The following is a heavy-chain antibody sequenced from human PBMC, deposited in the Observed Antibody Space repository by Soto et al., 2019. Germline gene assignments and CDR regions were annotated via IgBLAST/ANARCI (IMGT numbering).Heavy chain of an antibody. CDR3: AREGRLAVAGPDY. V-gene: IGHV3-48*02. J-gene: IGHJ4*02. D-gene: IGHD6-19*01. CDR2: ISISSTTI. Sequence: QSGGSLRLSCVVSGFSFSSYSMNWVRQAPGKGLEWVSYISISSTTIYYADSVKGRFIISRDNAKNSLYLQMNSLRDEDTAVYYCAREGRLAVAGPDYWGQGTLVTVSS. CDR1: GFSFSSYS.